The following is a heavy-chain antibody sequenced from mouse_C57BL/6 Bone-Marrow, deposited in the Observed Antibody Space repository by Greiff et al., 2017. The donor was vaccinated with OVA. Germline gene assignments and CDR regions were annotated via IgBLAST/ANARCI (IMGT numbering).Heavy chain of an antibody. CDR1: GFTFTDYY. CDR3: ARLSREDYFDY. Sequence: EVKLVESGGGLVQPGGSLSLSCAASGFTFTDYYMSWVRQPPGKALEWLGFIRNKANGYTTEYSASVKGRFTISRDNSQSILYLQMNALRAEDSATYYCARLSREDYFDYWGQGTTLTVSS. CDR2: IRNKANGYTT. V-gene: IGHV7-3*01. J-gene: IGHJ2*01.